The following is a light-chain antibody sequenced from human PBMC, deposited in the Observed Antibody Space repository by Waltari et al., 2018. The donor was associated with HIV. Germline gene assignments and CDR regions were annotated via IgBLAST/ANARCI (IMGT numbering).Light chain of an antibody. J-gene: IGKJ1*01. CDR3: QQYYSTPWT. CDR1: QSILYSTNNKNY. CDR2: WAS. V-gene: IGKV4-1*01. Sequence: DIVMIQCRASLTVSLGARATIHCKSRQSILYSTNNKNYLTGYQQKPGQPPKLLIYWASTRESGVPDRFSGSGSGTDFTLTISSLQAEDVAVYYCQQYYSTPWTFGQETKVEIK.